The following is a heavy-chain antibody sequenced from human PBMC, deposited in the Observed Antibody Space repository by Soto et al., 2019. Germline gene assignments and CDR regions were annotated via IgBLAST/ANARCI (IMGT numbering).Heavy chain of an antibody. CDR3: ARDEVATVRQTINSVYDY. CDR2: ISSSSSYI. V-gene: IGHV3-21*01. Sequence: GGSLRLSCAASGFTFSSYSMNWVRQAPGKGLEWVSSISSSSSYIYYADSVKGRFTISRDNAKNSLYLQMNSLRAEDRAVYYCARDEVATVRQTINSVYDYWGQGTLVTVSS. CDR1: GFTFSSYS. J-gene: IGHJ4*02. D-gene: IGHD5-12*01.